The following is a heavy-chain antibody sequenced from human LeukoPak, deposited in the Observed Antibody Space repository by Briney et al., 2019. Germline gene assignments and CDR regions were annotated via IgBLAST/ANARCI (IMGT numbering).Heavy chain of an antibody. V-gene: IGHV1-2*02. D-gene: IGHD3-9*01. CDR1: GYTFTGYY. Sequence: ASVKVSCKASGYTFTGYYMHWVRQAPGQGLEWMGWINPNSGGTNYAQKFQGRVTMTTDTSTSTAYMELRSLRSDDTAVYYCARDILTGYYTPPPIDYWGQGTLVTVSS. CDR3: ARDILTGYYTPPPIDY. J-gene: IGHJ4*02. CDR2: INPNSGGT.